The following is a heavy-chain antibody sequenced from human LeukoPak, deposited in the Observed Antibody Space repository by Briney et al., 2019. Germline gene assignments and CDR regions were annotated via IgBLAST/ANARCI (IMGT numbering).Heavy chain of an antibody. V-gene: IGHV4-39*07. D-gene: IGHD3-10*01. J-gene: IGHJ5*02. Sequence: SETLSLTCTVSGGSISSSSYYWGWIRQPPGKGLEWIGSIYYSGSTYYNPSLKSRVTISVDTSKNQFSLKLSSVTAADTAVYYCARDRGGEFDPWGQGTLVTVSS. CDR3: ARDRGGEFDP. CDR1: GGSISSSSYY. CDR2: IYYSGST.